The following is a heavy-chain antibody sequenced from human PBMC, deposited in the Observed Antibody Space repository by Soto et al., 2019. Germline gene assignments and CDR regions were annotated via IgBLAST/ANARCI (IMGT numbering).Heavy chain of an antibody. J-gene: IGHJ4*02. CDR1: EFTIGDHG. CDR3: ARRVLKFASSVFYRHYFDY. D-gene: IGHD3-22*01. CDR2: IRSKAYGGTT. Sequence: EVQVVESGGGLVKPGRSLRLSCTASEFTIGDHGLCWFRQAPGKGLEWVGFIRSKAYGGTTEYAASVRGRFTISRDDSKSTAYLQMNSLKTADTAVYHCARRVLKFASSVFYRHYFDYWGQGTLVTVSS. V-gene: IGHV3-49*05.